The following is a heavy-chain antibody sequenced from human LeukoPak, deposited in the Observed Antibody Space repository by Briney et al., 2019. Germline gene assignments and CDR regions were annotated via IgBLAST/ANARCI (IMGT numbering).Heavy chain of an antibody. CDR2: ISGSGGST. CDR1: GFTFSSYA. CDR3: AKELTPYDFWCGYQGWGGFDY. V-gene: IGHV3-23*01. D-gene: IGHD3-3*01. Sequence: PGGSLRLSCAASGFTFSSYAMSWVRQAPGKGLEWVSAISGSGGSTYYADSVKGRFTISRDNSKNTLYLQMNSLRAEDTAVYYCAKELTPYDFWCGYQGWGGFDYWGQGTLVTVSS. J-gene: IGHJ4*02.